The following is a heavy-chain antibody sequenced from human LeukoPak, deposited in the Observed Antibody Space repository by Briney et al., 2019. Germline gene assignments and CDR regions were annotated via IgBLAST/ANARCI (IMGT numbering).Heavy chain of an antibody. CDR1: GGSISSSSYY. J-gene: IGHJ4*02. V-gene: IGHV4-39*01. Sequence: SETLSLTCTVSGGSISSSSYYWGWIRQPPGKGLEWIGSIYYSGSTYYNPSLKSRVTISVDTSKNQFSLKLSSVTAADTAVYYCASIIAARQWYFDYWGQGTLATVSS. CDR3: ASIIAARQWYFDY. D-gene: IGHD6-6*01. CDR2: IYYSGST.